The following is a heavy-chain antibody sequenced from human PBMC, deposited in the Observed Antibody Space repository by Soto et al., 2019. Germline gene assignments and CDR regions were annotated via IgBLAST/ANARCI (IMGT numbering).Heavy chain of an antibody. Sequence: SVMVSCKASGFTFTSSAMQWVRQARGQRLEWIGWIVVGSGNTNYAQKFQERVTITRDTSASTAYMELSSLRSEDAAMYYCAGGLREQYGMDVWGQGNTVTVS. V-gene: IGHV1-58*02. J-gene: IGHJ6*02. D-gene: IGHD1-1*01. CDR1: GFTFTSSA. CDR2: IVVGSGNT. CDR3: AGGLREQYGMDV.